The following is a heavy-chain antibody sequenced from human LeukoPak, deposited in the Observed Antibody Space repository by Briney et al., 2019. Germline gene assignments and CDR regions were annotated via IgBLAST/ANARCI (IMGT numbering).Heavy chain of an antibody. CDR2: IYYSGST. CDR1: GGSISSYY. V-gene: IGHV4-59*01. J-gene: IGHJ4*02. Sequence: SETLSLTCTVPGGSISSYYWSWIRQPPGKGLEWIGYIYYSGSTNYNPPLKSRVTISVDTSKNQFSLKLSSVTAADTTVYYCARGLGGLGPEWFDYWGQGTLVTVSS. D-gene: IGHD3-16*01. CDR3: ARGLGGLGPEWFDY.